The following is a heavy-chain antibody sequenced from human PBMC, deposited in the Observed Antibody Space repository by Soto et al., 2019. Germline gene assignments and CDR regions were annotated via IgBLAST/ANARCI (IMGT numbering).Heavy chain of an antibody. CDR1: GASTGSGGYY. CDR3: ARADYGDRGLAFDS. D-gene: IGHD4-17*01. CDR2: IYYTGSS. Sequence: QVQLQESGPGLVKTSQTLSLTCTVSGASTGSGGYYWSWIRQHPGKGLEWIGYIYYTGSSYYSPSLKSRASISVDTSRNQFSLNLDSATAADTAVYYCARADYGDRGLAFDSWGQGTLVTVSS. J-gene: IGHJ4*02. V-gene: IGHV4-31*03.